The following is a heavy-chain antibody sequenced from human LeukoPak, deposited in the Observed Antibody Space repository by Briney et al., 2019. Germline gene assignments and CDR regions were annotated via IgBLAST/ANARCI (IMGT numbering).Heavy chain of an antibody. J-gene: IGHJ4*02. Sequence: GGSLRLSCAASGFTFSNYWMSWVRQSPGRGLEWVATIDQDGSTEYYVDSVGGRFTVSRDNAKNSVYLQIDSLRAEDTAVYYCARADNYGSILDYWGRGTLVTVSS. CDR1: GFTFSNYW. CDR2: IDQDGSTE. D-gene: IGHD3-10*01. CDR3: ARADNYGSILDY. V-gene: IGHV3-7*04.